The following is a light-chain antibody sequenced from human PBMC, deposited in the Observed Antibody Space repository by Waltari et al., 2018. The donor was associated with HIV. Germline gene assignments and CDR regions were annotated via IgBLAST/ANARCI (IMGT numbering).Light chain of an antibody. J-gene: IGLJ1*01. CDR2: DTN. Sequence: QSVLTQPPSVSAAPGQKVTIPCSGTASDIGRNDVSWYQQVPGPAPKVVIYDTNDRPSEIPDRFSGSKSGTSATLGITGLQTGDEAVYYCATWDSSLGGYIFGSGTKVTVL. V-gene: IGLV1-51*01. CDR1: ASDIGRND. CDR3: ATWDSSLGGYI.